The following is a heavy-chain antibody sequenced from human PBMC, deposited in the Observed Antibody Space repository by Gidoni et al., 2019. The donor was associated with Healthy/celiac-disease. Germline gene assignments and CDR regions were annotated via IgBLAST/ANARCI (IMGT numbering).Heavy chain of an antibody. J-gene: IGHJ4*02. CDR1: GFTFSSYE. D-gene: IGHD6-13*01. CDR3: ARDESSFDY. CDR2: ISSSGSTI. V-gene: IGHV3-48*03. Sequence: EVQLVASGGGLVQPGGSLRLSCAASGFTFSSYEMNWVRQAPGKGLDWVSYISSSGSTIYYADSVKGRFTISRDNAKNSLYLQMNSLRAEDTAVYYCARDESSFDYWGQGTLVTVSS.